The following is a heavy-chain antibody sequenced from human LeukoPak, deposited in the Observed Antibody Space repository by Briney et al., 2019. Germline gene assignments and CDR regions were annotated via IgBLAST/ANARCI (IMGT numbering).Heavy chain of an antibody. CDR1: GGSISSGGYS. J-gene: IGHJ5*02. Sequence: PSQTLSLTWAVAGGSISSGGYSWSWILQPPGKGLEWFGYIYLSGSTYYNPSLKSRVTISVDRSKNQFSLKLSSVTAADTAVYYCAAELNYYDSSGYYYDNLFDLWAQGTLVTVSS. D-gene: IGHD3-22*01. CDR2: IYLSGST. CDR3: AAELNYYDSSGYYYDNLFDL. V-gene: IGHV4-30-2*01.